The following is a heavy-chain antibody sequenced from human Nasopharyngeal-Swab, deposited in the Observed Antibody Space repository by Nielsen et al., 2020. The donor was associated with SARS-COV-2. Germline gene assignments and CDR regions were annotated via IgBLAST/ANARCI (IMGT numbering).Heavy chain of an antibody. J-gene: IGHJ6*02. Sequence: RQAPGKGLEWIGEINHSGSTNYNPSLKSRVTISVDTSKNQFSLKLSSVTAADTAVYYCARGLTLWGTTTRGVIYFDEKNYYYYGMDVWGQGTTVTVSS. V-gene: IGHV4-34*01. D-gene: IGHD2-8*02. CDR3: ARGLTLWGTTTRGVIYFDEKNYYYYGMDV. CDR2: INHSGST.